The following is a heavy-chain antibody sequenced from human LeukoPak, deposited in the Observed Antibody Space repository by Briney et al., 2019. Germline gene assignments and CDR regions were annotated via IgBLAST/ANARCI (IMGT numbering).Heavy chain of an antibody. V-gene: IGHV3-7*01. CDR3: AASFDY. CDR1: GFTLSSCW. CDR2: IKQDGSEK. J-gene: IGHJ4*02. Sequence: GGSLRLSCAASGFTLSSCWMSWVRQAPGKGLEGVANIKQDGSEKYYVDSVKGRFTISRDNARNSLYLQMNSLRGEDTAVYYCAASFDYWGQGTLVTVSS.